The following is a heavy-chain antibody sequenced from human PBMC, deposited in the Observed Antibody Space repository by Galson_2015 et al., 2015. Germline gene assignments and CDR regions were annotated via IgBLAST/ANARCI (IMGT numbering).Heavy chain of an antibody. CDR2: ISYDGSNK. D-gene: IGHD6-6*01. CDR1: GFTFSSYA. CDR3: ARDRDPYSSSLDY. V-gene: IGHV3-30*01. J-gene: IGHJ4*02. Sequence: SLRLSCAASGFTFSSYAMHWVRQAPGKGLEWVAVISYDGSNKYYADSVKGRFTISRDNSKNTLYLQMNSLRAEDTAVYYCARDRDPYSSSLDYWGQGTLVTVSS.